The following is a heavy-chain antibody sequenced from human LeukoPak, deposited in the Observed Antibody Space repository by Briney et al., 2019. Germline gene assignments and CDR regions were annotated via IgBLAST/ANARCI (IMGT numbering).Heavy chain of an antibody. Sequence: SGGSLRLSCAASGFTFSSYWMHWVRQAPGKGLVCVSRINSDGSSISYEDSVKGRFTISRDNAKNTLYLQMNSLRAEDTAVYYCARVYYTAMYGSCDYWGQGTLVTVSS. CDR1: GFTFSSYW. J-gene: IGHJ4*02. V-gene: IGHV3-74*01. D-gene: IGHD5-18*01. CDR2: INSDGSSI. CDR3: ARVYYTAMYGSCDY.